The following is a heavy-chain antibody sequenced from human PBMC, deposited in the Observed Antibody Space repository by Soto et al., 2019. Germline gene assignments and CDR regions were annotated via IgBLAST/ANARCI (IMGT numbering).Heavy chain of an antibody. D-gene: IGHD3-22*01. V-gene: IGHV3-33*01. J-gene: IGHJ6*02. Sequence: AGSVRLCGAAAECTFSSYGMHWVRQAPVKGLEWVAVIWYDGSNKYYADSVKGRFTISRDNSKNTLYLQMNSLRAEDTAVYYCARIQYYDSSGYYSRNYYYGMDVWGQGTTVTVSS. CDR3: ARIQYYDSSGYYSRNYYYGMDV. CDR2: IWYDGSNK. CDR1: ECTFSSYG.